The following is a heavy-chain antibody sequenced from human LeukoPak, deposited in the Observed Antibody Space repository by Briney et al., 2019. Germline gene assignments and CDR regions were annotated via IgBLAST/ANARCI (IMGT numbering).Heavy chain of an antibody. CDR1: GYDFTKYA. CDR3: AKIAAANCGGDCYSGAYYFDY. J-gene: IGHJ4*02. CDR2: IDAGNGRT. Sequence: ASVKVSCKASGYDFTKYAVQWVRQAPGQRLEWMGWIDAGNGRTKYSQDFQGRVTISRDTSASIAYMELSSLRAEDTAVYYCAKIAAANCGGDCYSGAYYFDYWGQGTLVTVSS. D-gene: IGHD2-21*02. V-gene: IGHV1-3*03.